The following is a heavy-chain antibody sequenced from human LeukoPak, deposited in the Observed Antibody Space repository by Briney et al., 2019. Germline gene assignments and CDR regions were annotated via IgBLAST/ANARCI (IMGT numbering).Heavy chain of an antibody. D-gene: IGHD6-19*01. CDR2: ISNDGINK. CDR1: GFIFSSHN. Sequence: GTSLRLSCAASGFIFSSHNMHWVRQAPGKGLEWVALISNDGINKYYADSVKGRFTISRDNSKTTLYLQMNGLRGEETAVYYCAKDLGGWYARLVFDYWGQGTLVTVSS. V-gene: IGHV3-30-3*01. J-gene: IGHJ4*02. CDR3: AKDLGGWYARLVFDY.